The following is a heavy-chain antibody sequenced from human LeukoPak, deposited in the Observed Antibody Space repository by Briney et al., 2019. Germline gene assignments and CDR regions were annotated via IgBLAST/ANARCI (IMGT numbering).Heavy chain of an antibody. CDR2: ISGSGGST. Sequence: GGCLRLSCAASGFTFSSYAMSWVRQAPGKGLEWVSAISGSGGSTYYADSVKGRFTISRDNSKNTLYLHMNSLRVEDTATYFCARALNRHIGAFEYWGQGALVIVSS. J-gene: IGHJ4*02. V-gene: IGHV3-23*01. CDR1: GFTFSSYA. CDR3: ARALNRHIGAFEY. D-gene: IGHD4/OR15-4a*01.